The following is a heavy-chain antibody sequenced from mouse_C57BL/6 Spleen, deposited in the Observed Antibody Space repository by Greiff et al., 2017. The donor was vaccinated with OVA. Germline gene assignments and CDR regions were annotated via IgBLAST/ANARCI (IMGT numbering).Heavy chain of an antibody. V-gene: IGHV5-6*01. D-gene: IGHD4-1*01. CDR1: GFTFSSYG. J-gene: IGHJ2*01. Sequence: DVQLVESGGDLVKPGGSLKLSCAASGFTFSSYGMSWVRQTPDKRLEWVATISSGGSYTYYPDSVKGRFTISRDNAKNTLYLQMSSLKSEDTAMYYCARQGTGTPYYFDDWGQGTTLTVSS. CDR3: ARQGTGTPYYFDD. CDR2: ISSGGSYT.